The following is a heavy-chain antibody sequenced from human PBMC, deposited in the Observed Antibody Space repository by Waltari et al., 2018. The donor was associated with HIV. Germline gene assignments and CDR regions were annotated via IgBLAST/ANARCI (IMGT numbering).Heavy chain of an antibody. Sequence: EVQLVESGGGLVKPGGSLRLSCAVSGFTFSSYSMNWVRQATGKELRWVSSISSSSSYIYYADSVKGRFTISRDNAKNSLYLQMNSLRAEDTAVYYCARDHGFGYSSGFWGQGTLVTVSP. CDR2: ISSSSSYI. CDR1: GFTFSSYS. D-gene: IGHD6-19*01. J-gene: IGHJ4*02. CDR3: ARDHGFGYSSGF. V-gene: IGHV3-21*01.